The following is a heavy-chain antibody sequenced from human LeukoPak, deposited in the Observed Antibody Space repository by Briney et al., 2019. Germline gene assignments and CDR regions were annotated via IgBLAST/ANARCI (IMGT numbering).Heavy chain of an antibody. J-gene: IGHJ4*02. D-gene: IGHD3-22*01. V-gene: IGHV5-51*01. CDR2: IYPGDSDT. CDR1: GYSFPSYW. Sequence: GESLKISCKGSGYSFPSYWIGWVRQMPGKGLEWMGIIYPGDSDTSYRPSFQGQVTISADKYISTAYLQWSSLKASDTAMYYCARQNYYASSSDYWGQGTLVTVSS. CDR3: ARQNYYASSSDY.